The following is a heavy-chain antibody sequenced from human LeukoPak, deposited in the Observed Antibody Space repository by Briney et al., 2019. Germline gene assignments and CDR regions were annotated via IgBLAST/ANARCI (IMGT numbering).Heavy chain of an antibody. CDR1: GYSFTSYW. D-gene: IGHD2-2*03. J-gene: IGHJ4*02. Sequence: GESLKISCKGSGYSFTSYWISWVRQMPGKGLEWMGRIDPTDSYTNYNPSFQGHVTMSVDKSISTVYLQSSSLRASDTAMYYCARHGYCTTTSCYGDNDYWGQGTLVTVSS. V-gene: IGHV5-10-1*01. CDR2: IDPTDSYT. CDR3: ARHGYCTTTSCYGDNDY.